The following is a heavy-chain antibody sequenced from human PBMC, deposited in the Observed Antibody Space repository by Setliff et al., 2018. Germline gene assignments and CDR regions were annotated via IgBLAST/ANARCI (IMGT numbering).Heavy chain of an antibody. J-gene: IGHJ6*02. CDR1: GFTFSSYS. D-gene: IGHD3-22*01. CDR2: ISSSSSYI. CDR3: AKPTMTRDMDV. Sequence: LRLSCAASGFTFSSYSMSWVRQAPGKGLEWVSYISSSSSYIYYADSVKGRFTISRDNAKNSLYLQMNSLRAEDTAVYYCAKPTMTRDMDVWGQGTTVTVSS. V-gene: IGHV3-21*05.